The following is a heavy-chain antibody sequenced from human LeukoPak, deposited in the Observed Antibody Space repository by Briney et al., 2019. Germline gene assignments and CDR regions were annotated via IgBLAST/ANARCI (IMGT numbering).Heavy chain of an antibody. V-gene: IGHV4-30-4*08. CDR3: VKGPTVAGSYGWFDP. J-gene: IGHJ5*02. Sequence: SQTLSLTCTVSGGSITSGNNYWNWIRQSPGKGLEWIGFIYSGGRTNYNPFLRSRVVISADTSKNQISLRVDSMTAADTAVYYCVKGPTVAGSYGWFDPWGQGTLVTVSS. CDR1: GGSITSGNNY. D-gene: IGHD6-19*01. CDR2: IYSGGRT.